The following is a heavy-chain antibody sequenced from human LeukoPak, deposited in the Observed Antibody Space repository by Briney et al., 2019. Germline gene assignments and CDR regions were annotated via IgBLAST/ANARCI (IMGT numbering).Heavy chain of an antibody. J-gene: IGHJ4*02. Sequence: PGGSLRLSCAAPGFTFSSYEMSWVRQAPGKGLEWVSYISSSGSTIYYADSVKGRFTISRDNAKNSLYLQMNSLRAEDTAVYYCAREGTSCNGCLDYWGQGTLVTVSS. D-gene: IGHD6-19*01. CDR1: GFTFSSYE. CDR3: AREGTSCNGCLDY. CDR2: ISSSGSTI. V-gene: IGHV3-48*03.